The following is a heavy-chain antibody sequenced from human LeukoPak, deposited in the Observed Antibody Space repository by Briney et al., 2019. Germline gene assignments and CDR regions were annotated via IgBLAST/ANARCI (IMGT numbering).Heavy chain of an antibody. CDR2: INPSGGST. CDR3: ARGPSVDRGD. Sequence: ASVKVSCKASGYTFTSYYIHWVRQAPGQGLEWMGLINPSGGSTNYAQKFQGRVTMTRDTSTSTVYMELWSLRSDDTAVYYCARGPSVDRGDWGQGTLVTVSS. V-gene: IGHV1-46*01. D-gene: IGHD3-10*01. CDR1: GYTFTSYY. J-gene: IGHJ4*02.